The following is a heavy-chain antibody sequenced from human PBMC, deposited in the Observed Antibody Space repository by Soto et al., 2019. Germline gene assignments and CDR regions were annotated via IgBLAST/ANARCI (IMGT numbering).Heavy chain of an antibody. CDR1: GDTFDDYT. D-gene: IGHD1-1*01. J-gene: IGHJ5*02. CDR2: IVPILVVP. CDR3: ARVGRTTGTMSWWFDP. Sequence: QVQLVQSGAEVKKPGSSVKVSCKASGDTFDDYTLTWVRQAPGRGLEWMGRIVPILVVPNYAQNFQGRLTITADISTSTAYMELSSLRVEDTAVYYCARVGRTTGTMSWWFDPWGQGTLVTVSS. V-gene: IGHV1-69*02.